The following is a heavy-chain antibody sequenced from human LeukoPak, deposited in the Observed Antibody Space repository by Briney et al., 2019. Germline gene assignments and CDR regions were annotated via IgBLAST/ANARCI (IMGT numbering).Heavy chain of an antibody. CDR3: ATKGEQLVKGWFDP. CDR2: IIPLFGTA. J-gene: IGHJ5*02. V-gene: IGHV1-69*01. CDR1: GGTFSSYA. D-gene: IGHD6-6*01. Sequence: ASVKVSCKASGGTFSSYAISWVRQAPGQGLEWMGGIIPLFGTANYAQKFQGRVTITADESTSTAYMELSSLRSEDTAVYYCATKGEQLVKGWFDPWGQGTLVTVSS.